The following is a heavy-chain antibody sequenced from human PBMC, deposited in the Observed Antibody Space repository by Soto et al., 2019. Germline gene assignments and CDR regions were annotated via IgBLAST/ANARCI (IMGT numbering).Heavy chain of an antibody. D-gene: IGHD2-15*01. CDR2: INHRGTT. CDR1: GASFSGHY. V-gene: IGHV4-34*02. Sequence: QVQLQQWGAGLLKSSETLSLTCAFYGASFSGHYWSWIRQAPGKGLEWIGEINHRGTTNYNPSLKSRITISADTTKNQFSLKQSSVTAADTAVYFCARGVEMAATYFDHWGQGTLVSVSS. J-gene: IGHJ4*02. CDR3: ARGVEMAATYFDH.